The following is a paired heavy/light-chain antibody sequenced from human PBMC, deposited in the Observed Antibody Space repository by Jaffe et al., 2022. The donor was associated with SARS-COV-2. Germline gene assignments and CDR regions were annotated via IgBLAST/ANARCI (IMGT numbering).Heavy chain of an antibody. D-gene: IGHD1-1*01. CDR2: IWNDESKK. V-gene: IGHV3-33*03. CDR3: AKAARWNDDIGD. J-gene: IGHJ4*02. CDR1: GFTFSSFG. Sequence: QVQLVESGGGVVPPGRSLRLSCAASGFTFSSFGMHWVRQGPGKELEWVAVIWNDESKKYYADSVKGRFTISRDNSNDTLYLHMNSMRDDDTAVYYCAKAARWNDDIGDWGQGTLVTVSS.
Light chain of an antibody. V-gene: IGKV2-30*02. CDR1: QSLVHSDGNTY. Sequence: DVVMTQSPLSLPVTLGQPASISCKSSQSLVHSDGNTYLHWFQQRPGQSPRRLIHKVSNRDSGVPDRFSGSGSGTDFTLKISRVEAEDLGVYYCMQGTHWPPYTFGQGTKLEIK. J-gene: IGKJ2*01. CDR2: KVS. CDR3: MQGTHWPPYT.